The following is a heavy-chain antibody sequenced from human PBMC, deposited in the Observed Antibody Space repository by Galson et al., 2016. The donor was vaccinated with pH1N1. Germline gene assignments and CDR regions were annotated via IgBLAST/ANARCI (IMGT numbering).Heavy chain of an antibody. V-gene: IGHV4-39*01. CDR2: IYYSGNT. CDR3: SRQSSDYGNYALKYYFDY. J-gene: IGHJ4*02. CDR1: GDSISTSRFY. Sequence: ETLSLPCTVSGDSISTSRFYWGWIRQPPGKWLEWIASIYYSGNTYYNPSLKSRVTISVETSNNQFSLQLSSVNAADTAVYSCSRQSSDYGNYALKYYFDYWGQGTLVTVSS. D-gene: IGHD4-11*01.